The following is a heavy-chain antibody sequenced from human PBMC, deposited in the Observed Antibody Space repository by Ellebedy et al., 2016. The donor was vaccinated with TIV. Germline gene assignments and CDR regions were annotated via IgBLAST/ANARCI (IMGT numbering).Heavy chain of an antibody. CDR3: ARDQIALANCGGDCYPLPGDY. J-gene: IGHJ4*02. V-gene: IGHV1-46*01. CDR1: GYTFTSYY. D-gene: IGHD2-21*02. Sequence: AASVKVSCKASGYTFTSYYMHWVRQAPGQGLEWMGIINPSGGSTSYAQKFQGRVTMTRDTSTSTVYMELSRLRSEDTAVYYCARDQIALANCGGDCYPLPGDYWGQGTLVTVSS. CDR2: INPSGGST.